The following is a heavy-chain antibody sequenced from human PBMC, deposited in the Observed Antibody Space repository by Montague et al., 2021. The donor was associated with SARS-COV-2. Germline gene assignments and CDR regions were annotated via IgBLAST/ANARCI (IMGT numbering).Heavy chain of an antibody. V-gene: IGHV4-59*01. J-gene: IGHJ4*02. Sequence: SETLSLTCTVSGGSISSYYWSWIRQPPGKGLEWIGYIYYSGSTNYNPSLKSRVTISVDMSKNQFSLKLSSVTAADAAVYYCARDQGRWLQPGVYFDYWGQGTLVTVSS. CDR3: ARDQGRWLQPGVYFDY. CDR1: GGSISSYY. D-gene: IGHD5-24*01. CDR2: IYYSGST.